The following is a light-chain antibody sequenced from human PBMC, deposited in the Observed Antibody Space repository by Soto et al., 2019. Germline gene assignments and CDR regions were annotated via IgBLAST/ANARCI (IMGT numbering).Light chain of an antibody. V-gene: IGLV1-40*01. Sequence: QSVLTQPPSVSGALGQTITMSCTGSGSNVGASYDVHWYQVLPGAGPRLLIYKNNNRPSGVPDRFSGSKSGTSASLAITGLRAEDEADYYCQSYDNILSGPLFGGGTKMTVL. CDR2: KNN. J-gene: IGLJ3*02. CDR3: QSYDNILSGPL. CDR1: GSNVGASYD.